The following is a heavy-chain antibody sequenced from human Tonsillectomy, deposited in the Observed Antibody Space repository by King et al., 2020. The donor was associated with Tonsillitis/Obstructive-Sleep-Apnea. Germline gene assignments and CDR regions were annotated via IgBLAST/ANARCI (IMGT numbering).Heavy chain of an antibody. CDR1: GYTFTGYY. J-gene: IGHJ6*03. V-gene: IGHV1-2*06. CDR2: INPNSGGT. CDR3: ARGGYSGYGHYYSMDV. Sequence: VQLVESGAEVKKPGASVKVSCKASGYTFTGYYMHWVRQAPGQGLEWMGRINPNSGGTNYAQKFQGRVTMTRDTSISTAYMELSRLRSDDTAVYYCARGGYSGYGHYYSMDVWGKGTTVTVSS. D-gene: IGHD5-12*01.